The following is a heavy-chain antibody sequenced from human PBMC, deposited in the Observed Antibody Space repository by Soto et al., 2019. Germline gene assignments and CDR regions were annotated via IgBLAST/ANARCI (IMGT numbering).Heavy chain of an antibody. D-gene: IGHD2-21*02. Sequence: GGSLRLSCAVSGFTFGSYWMNWVRLIPGKGLEWVAYIKPDGSATYYVDSVKGRFTISRDNAKNSLYLQMDSLRVEDTSVYYCARAGYCGPGCYYYFDYWGQGTLVTVSS. CDR2: IKPDGSAT. CDR3: ARAGYCGPGCYYYFDY. V-gene: IGHV3-7*01. J-gene: IGHJ4*02. CDR1: GFTFGSYW.